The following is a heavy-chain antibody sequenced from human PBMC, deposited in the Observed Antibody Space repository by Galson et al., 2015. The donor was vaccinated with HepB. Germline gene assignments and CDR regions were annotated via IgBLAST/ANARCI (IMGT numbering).Heavy chain of an antibody. CDR3: ARGSRITLLEVFTEDHFDS. V-gene: IGHV3-30-3*01. Sequence: LRLSCAASGFTFSSYAMHWVRQAPGKGLEWVAVISYDGSNKYFADSVKGRLTISRDNSKNTLYLQTSSLRTEDTAVYYCARGSRITLLEVFTEDHFDSWGQGTLVTVSS. CDR2: ISYDGSNK. D-gene: IGHD5/OR15-5a*01. CDR1: GFTFSSYA. J-gene: IGHJ4*02.